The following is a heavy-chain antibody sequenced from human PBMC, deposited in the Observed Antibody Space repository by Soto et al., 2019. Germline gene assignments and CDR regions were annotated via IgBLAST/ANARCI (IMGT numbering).Heavy chain of an antibody. CDR2: INPNSGGT. V-gene: IGHV1-2*02. J-gene: IGHJ3*02. CDR1: GYTFTGYY. D-gene: IGHD3-22*01. CDR3: ARVRWYYYDSSGSGHAFDI. Sequence: ASVKVSCKASGYTFTGYYMHWVRQAPGQGLEWMGWINPNSGGTNYAQKFQGRVTMTRDTSISTAYMELSRLRSDDTAVYYCARVRWYYYDSSGSGHAFDIWGQGTMVTVSS.